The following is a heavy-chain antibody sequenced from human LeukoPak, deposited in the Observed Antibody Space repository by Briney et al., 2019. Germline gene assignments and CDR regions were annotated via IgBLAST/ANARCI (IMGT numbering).Heavy chain of an antibody. CDR1: GFTFSNYA. J-gene: IGHJ4*02. CDR2: ISGSGGST. V-gene: IGHV3-23*01. CDR3: VKCRQQMAVTRGTFDH. Sequence: GGSLRLSCAASGFTFSNYAMSWVRQTPEKGLEWVSSISGSGGSTDYADSVKGRFTISRDNSKNTLSLQMNSLRAEDTAVYYCVKCRQQMAVTRGTFDHWGQGTLVTVSS. D-gene: IGHD4-17*01.